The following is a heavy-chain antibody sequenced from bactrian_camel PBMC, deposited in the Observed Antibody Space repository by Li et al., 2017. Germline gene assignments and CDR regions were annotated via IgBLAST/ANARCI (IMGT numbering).Heavy chain of an antibody. CDR1: GFIFGSYA. J-gene: IGHJ4*01. V-gene: IGHV3S32*01. CDR3: AKGEFVPWVGIFSG. D-gene: IGHD2*01. Sequence: VQLVESGGGLVQPGDSLRLSCAASGFIFGSYAMSWVRQAPGKGLEWVSSIHGIGTTTYYAESVKGRFTISRDNDNNALYLQLHNLETEDTAMYYCAKGEFVPWVGIFSGWGQGTQVTVS. CDR2: IHGIGTTT.